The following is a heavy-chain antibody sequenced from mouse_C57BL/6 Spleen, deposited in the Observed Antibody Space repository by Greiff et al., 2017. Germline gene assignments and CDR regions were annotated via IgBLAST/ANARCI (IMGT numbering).Heavy chain of an antibody. D-gene: IGHD2-5*01. CDR2: ILPGSGRT. Sequence: VKLVESGAELMKPGASVKLSCKATGYTFTGYWIEWVKQRPGHGLEWIGEILPGSGRTNYNEKCKGKATFTADTSSNTAYMQLISLTTHDSAIYYCARENYSTSWYFDVWGTGTTVTVSS. CDR3: ARENYSTSWYFDV. CDR1: GYTFTGYW. V-gene: IGHV1-9*01. J-gene: IGHJ1*03.